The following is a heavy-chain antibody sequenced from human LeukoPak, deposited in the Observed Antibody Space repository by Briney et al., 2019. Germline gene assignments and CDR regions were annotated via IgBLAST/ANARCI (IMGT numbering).Heavy chain of an antibody. CDR2: IFYSGGT. CDR1: GGSISNYH. J-gene: IGHJ3*02. D-gene: IGHD3-16*02. V-gene: IGHV4-59*01. Sequence: SETLSLTCTVSGGSISNYHWGWIRQPPGQGLEWIGYIFYSGGTNDNPSLKSRVTISVDTSKNQFSLRLSSVAAADTAVYYCARGREVGYLKRLDAFDIWGQGTMVTVSS. CDR3: ARGREVGYLKRLDAFDI.